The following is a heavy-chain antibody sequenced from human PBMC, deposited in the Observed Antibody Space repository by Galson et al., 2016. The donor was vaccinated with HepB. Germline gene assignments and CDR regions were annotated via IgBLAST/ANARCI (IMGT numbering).Heavy chain of an antibody. CDR2: ISGSGRST. V-gene: IGHV3-23*01. CDR3: AKGRRSGCSSTSCYPFDY. Sequence: SLRLSCAASGFTFRSDAMNWVRQAPGKGLEWVSAISGSGRSTYYADSVKGRFTISRDKSSNTLYLQMNTLIAEDTAVYYCAKGRRSGCSSTSCYPFDYWGQGTLVTVPS. CDR1: GFTFRSDA. D-gene: IGHD2-2*01. J-gene: IGHJ4*02.